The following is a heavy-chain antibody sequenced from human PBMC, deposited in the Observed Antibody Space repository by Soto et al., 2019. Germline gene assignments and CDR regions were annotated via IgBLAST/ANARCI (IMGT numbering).Heavy chain of an antibody. CDR3: ARDPFYDILTGYYVPLDYGMDV. Sequence: ASVKVSCKASGYTFTGYYMHWVRQAPGQGLEWMGWINPNSGGTNYAQKFQGWVTMTRGTSISTAYMELSRLRSDDTAVYYCARDPFYDILTGYYVPLDYGMDVWGQGTTVPVSS. CDR1: GYTFTGYY. V-gene: IGHV1-2*04. D-gene: IGHD3-9*01. J-gene: IGHJ6*02. CDR2: INPNSGGT.